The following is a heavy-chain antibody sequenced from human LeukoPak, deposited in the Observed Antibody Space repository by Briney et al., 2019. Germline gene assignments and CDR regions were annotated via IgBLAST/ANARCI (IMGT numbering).Heavy chain of an antibody. CDR3: ARAVDTAMVTPDY. CDR1: GYTFTSYY. V-gene: IGHV1-46*01. D-gene: IGHD5-18*01. J-gene: IGHJ4*02. CDR2: INPSGDST. Sequence: ASVKVSCKASGYTFTSYYMHWVRQAPGQGLEWMGVINPSGDSTNYAQKFQGRVTITRDTSTSTVYMELSSLRSEGTAVYYCARAVDTAMVTPDYWGQGTLVTVSS.